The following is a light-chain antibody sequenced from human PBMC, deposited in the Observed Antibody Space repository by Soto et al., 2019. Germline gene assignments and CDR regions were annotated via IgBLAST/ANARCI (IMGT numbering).Light chain of an antibody. CDR3: TSHAGSINLV. CDR1: SSDIGAYNY. CDR2: EVT. Sequence: SALTQPPSASGSPGQSVTISCTGTSSDIGAYNYVSWYQLHPGKAPKLMIYEVTKRPSGVPDRFSGSKSGNTASLTVSGLQAEDEADYYCTSHAGSINLVFGGGTKVTVL. V-gene: IGLV2-8*01. J-gene: IGLJ2*01.